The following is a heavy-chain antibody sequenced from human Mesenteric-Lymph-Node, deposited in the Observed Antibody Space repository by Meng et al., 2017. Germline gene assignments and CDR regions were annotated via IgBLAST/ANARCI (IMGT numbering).Heavy chain of an antibody. J-gene: IGHJ4*02. Sequence: QLEESGPGMVEPSGTLSLNCAVSGGSISIGNWWSWVRQSPGKGLEWIGEISHTGSTNYNPSLKSRVTISLDNLKNHLSLKLSSVTDADTAMYYCARHEHYFDFWGQGTLVTVSS. CDR3: ARHEHYFDF. V-gene: IGHV4-4*02. CDR2: ISHTGST. CDR1: GGSISIGNW.